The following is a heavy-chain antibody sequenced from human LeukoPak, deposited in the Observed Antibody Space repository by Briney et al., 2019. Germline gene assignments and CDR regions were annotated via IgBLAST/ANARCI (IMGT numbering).Heavy chain of an antibody. V-gene: IGHV3-23*01. CDR1: GFTFSSYA. J-gene: IGHJ4*02. D-gene: IGHD3-10*01. CDR3: GRSLITMVRGDIAY. Sequence: GGSLRLSCAASGFTFSSYAMSWVRQAPGKGLEWVSAISGSGGSTYYADSVKGRFTISRDNSKNTLYLQMNSLRAEDTAVYYCGRSLITMVRGDIAYWGQGTLVTVSS. CDR2: ISGSGGST.